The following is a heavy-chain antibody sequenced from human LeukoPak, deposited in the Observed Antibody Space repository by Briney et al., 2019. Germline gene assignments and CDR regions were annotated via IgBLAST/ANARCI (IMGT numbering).Heavy chain of an antibody. CDR3: ARYKYSSPPVGFDY. J-gene: IGHJ4*02. CDR1: GGSISSHY. Sequence: SETLSLTCTVSGGSISSHYWSWIRQPPGKGLEWIGYIYYSGSTNYNPSLKSRVTISVDTSKNQFSLKLSSVTAADTAVYYCARYKYSSPPVGFDYWGQGTLVTVSS. V-gene: IGHV4-59*11. D-gene: IGHD6-6*01. CDR2: IYYSGST.